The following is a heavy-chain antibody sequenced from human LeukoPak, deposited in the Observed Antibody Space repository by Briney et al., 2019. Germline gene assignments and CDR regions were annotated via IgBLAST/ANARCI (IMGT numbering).Heavy chain of an antibody. J-gene: IGHJ4*02. D-gene: IGHD6-13*01. V-gene: IGHV3-53*01. Sequence: GGSLRLSCAASGFTVSSNYMSWVRQAPGKGLEWVSVIYSGGSTYYADSVKGRFTISRGNSKNTLYLQMNSLRAEDTAVYYCTAYSSSWRGQGTLVTVSS. CDR1: GFTVSSNY. CDR2: IYSGGST. CDR3: TAYSSSW.